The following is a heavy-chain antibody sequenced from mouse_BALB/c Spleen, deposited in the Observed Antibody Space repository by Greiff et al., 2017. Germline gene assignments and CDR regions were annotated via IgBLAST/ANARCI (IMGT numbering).Heavy chain of an antibody. Sequence: VQRVESGAELVRPGTSVKVSCKASGYAFTNYLIEWVKQRPGQGLEWIGVINPGSGGTNYNEKFKGKATLTADKSSSTAYMQLSSLTSDDSAVYFCARYGDWFDYWGQGTTLTVSS. CDR1: GYAFTNYL. V-gene: IGHV1-54*01. CDR2: INPGSGGT. D-gene: IGHD1-1*01. CDR3: ARYGDWFDY. J-gene: IGHJ2*01.